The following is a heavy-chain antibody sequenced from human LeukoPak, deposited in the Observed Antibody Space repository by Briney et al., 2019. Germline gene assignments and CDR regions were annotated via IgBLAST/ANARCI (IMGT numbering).Heavy chain of an antibody. Sequence: TSETLSLTCTVSGGSISSHYWSWIRQPPGKGLEWIGYMYHSGSTNYNPSLKSRVTISVDTSKNQFSLKLSSVTAADTAVYYCARHSAHASTNDASDIWGQGTMVTVSS. CDR3: ARHSAHASTNDASDI. CDR1: GGSISSHY. J-gene: IGHJ3*02. D-gene: IGHD2-2*01. CDR2: MYHSGST. V-gene: IGHV4-59*11.